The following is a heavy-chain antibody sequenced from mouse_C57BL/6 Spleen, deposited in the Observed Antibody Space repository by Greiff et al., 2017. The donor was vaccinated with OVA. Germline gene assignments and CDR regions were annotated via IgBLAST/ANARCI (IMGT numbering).Heavy chain of an antibody. CDR1: GFTFSDYG. D-gene: IGHD1-1*01. V-gene: IGHV5-17*01. CDR2: ISRGSSTT. Sequence: EVQLMESGGGLVKPGGSLKLSCAASGFTFSDYGMHWVRQAPEKGLEWVAYISRGSSTTYYADTVKGRFTISRDNAKNTLFLQMTSLRSEDTAMYYCARDGSGGFAYWGQGTLVTVSA. J-gene: IGHJ3*01. CDR3: ARDGSGGFAY.